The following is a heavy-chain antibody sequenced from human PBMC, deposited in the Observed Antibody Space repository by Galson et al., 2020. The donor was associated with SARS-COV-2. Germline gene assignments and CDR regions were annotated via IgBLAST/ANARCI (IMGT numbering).Heavy chain of an antibody. J-gene: IGHJ6*03. D-gene: IGHD3-10*01. V-gene: IGHV3-9*01. CDR3: ASLMGRGYYYYMDV. Sequence: SLKISCAASGFTFDDYAMHWVRQAPGKGLAWVSGISWNSGSLGYADSVKGRFTISRDNAKNSLYLQMNSLRAEDTALYYCASLMGRGYYYYMDVWGKGTTVTVSS. CDR1: GFTFDDYA. CDR2: ISWNSGSL.